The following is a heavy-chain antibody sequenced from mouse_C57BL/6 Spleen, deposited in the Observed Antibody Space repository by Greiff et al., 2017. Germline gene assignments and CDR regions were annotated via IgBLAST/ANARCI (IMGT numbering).Heavy chain of an antibody. D-gene: IGHD6-5*01. CDR2: ISSGSSTI. CDR3: AAYDPFAY. Sequence: EVKLVESGGGLVKPGGSLKLSCAASGFTFSDYGMHWVRQAPEEGLEWVAYISSGSSTIYYADTVKGRFTISRDNAKNTLFLQMTSLRSEDTAMYYCAAYDPFAYWGQGTLVTVSA. J-gene: IGHJ3*01. CDR1: GFTFSDYG. V-gene: IGHV5-17*01.